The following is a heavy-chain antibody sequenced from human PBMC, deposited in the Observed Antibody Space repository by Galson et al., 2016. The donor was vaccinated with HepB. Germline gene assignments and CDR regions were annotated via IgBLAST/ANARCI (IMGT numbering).Heavy chain of an antibody. CDR2: IYHSGST. V-gene: IGHV4-4*02. CDR1: GGSISSSNW. CDR3: ARDGPEEVIRPPLGH. D-gene: IGHD3-22*01. J-gene: IGHJ4*02. Sequence: ETLSPTCAVSGGSISSSNWWSWVRQPPGKGLEWIGEIYHSGSTNYSPSLQSRVPISVDKSKNQFSLKLSSVTAADTAVYYCARDGPEEVIRPPLGHWGQGTLVTVSS.